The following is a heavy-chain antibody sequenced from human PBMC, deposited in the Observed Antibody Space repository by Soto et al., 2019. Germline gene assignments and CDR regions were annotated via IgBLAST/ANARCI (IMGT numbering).Heavy chain of an antibody. V-gene: IGHV3-13*01. Sequence: GGSLRLSCAASGFPCIRYDMHWVRQAAGRGLEWVSAIGTSGDTYYADSVKGRFTISRENAKYSLYLQMNSLRAEDTAVYYCARVEGYHFYGMDVWGQGTTVTVSS. D-gene: IGHD3-3*01. CDR3: ARVEGYHFYGMDV. CDR1: GFPCIRYD. CDR2: IGTSGDT. J-gene: IGHJ6*02.